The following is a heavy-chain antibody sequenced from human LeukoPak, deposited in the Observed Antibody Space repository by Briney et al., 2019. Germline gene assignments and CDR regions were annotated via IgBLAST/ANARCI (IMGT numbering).Heavy chain of an antibody. Sequence: SETLSLTCTVSGGSISSYYWSWIRQPPGKRLEWIGYIYYSGSTNYNPSLKSRVTISVDTSKNQFSLKLSSVTAADTAVYYCASSVYDFWSGSYYYYYMDVWGKGTTVTVSS. V-gene: IGHV4-59*01. CDR3: ASSVYDFWSGSYYYYYMDV. CDR2: IYYSGST. D-gene: IGHD3-3*01. CDR1: GGSISSYY. J-gene: IGHJ6*03.